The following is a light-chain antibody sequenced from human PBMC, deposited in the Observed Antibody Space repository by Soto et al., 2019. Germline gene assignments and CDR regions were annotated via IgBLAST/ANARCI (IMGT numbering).Light chain of an antibody. CDR1: RSVSNY. Sequence: EIVLTQSPATLSLSPGESATLSCRASRSVSNYLAWYQQKPGQAPRLLIYDASSRPTDLPARFSGSGSGTDFTLTISSLEPEDFAVYYCQQRSNWPITFGQGTRLEIK. CDR2: DAS. CDR3: QQRSNWPIT. J-gene: IGKJ5*01. V-gene: IGKV3-11*01.